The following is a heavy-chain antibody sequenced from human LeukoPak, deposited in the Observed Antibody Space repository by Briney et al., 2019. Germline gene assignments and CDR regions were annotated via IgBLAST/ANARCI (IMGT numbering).Heavy chain of an antibody. CDR3: ARHKDYYYSYMDV. J-gene: IGHJ6*03. CDR1: GGSISSYY. V-gene: IGHV4-59*08. Sequence: PSETLSLTCTVSGGSISSYYWSWIRQPPGKGLEWIGYIYYSGSTNYNPSLKSRVTISVDTSKNQFSLKLSSVTAADTAVYYCARHKDYYYSYMDVWGEGTTVTISS. CDR2: IYYSGST.